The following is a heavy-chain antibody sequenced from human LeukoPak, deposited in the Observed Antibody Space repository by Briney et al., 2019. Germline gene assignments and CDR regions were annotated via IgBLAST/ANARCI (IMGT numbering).Heavy chain of an antibody. CDR2: IFGSGGST. Sequence: GGSLRFSCAASGFTFSSYAMYWVRQAPGKGLEWVSGIFGSGGSTHYADSVKGRFTISRDNSKNTVYLQMNSLRAEDTAVYYCAKTTTGYSSGRFPGWPVDYWGQGTLVTVSS. J-gene: IGHJ4*02. CDR3: AKTTTGYSSGRFPGWPVDY. D-gene: IGHD6-19*01. CDR1: GFTFSSYA. V-gene: IGHV3-23*01.